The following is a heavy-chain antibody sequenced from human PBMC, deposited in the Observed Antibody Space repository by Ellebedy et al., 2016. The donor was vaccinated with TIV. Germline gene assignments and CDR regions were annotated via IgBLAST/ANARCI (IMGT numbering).Heavy chain of an antibody. J-gene: IGHJ5*02. CDR3: ASSILRSSS. V-gene: IGHV3-33*01. D-gene: IGHD4-17*01. Sequence: GESLKISXAASGFTFSSFVMHWVRQAPGKGLEWVALIWYDGSNKYFLESVKGRFTISRDNSKNTLYLQMNSLRAEDTAVYYCASSILRSSSWGQGTLVTVSS. CDR2: IWYDGSNK. CDR1: GFTFSSFV.